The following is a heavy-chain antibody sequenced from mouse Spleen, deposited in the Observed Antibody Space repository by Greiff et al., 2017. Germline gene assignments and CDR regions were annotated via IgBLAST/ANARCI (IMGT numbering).Heavy chain of an antibody. CDR2: ISSGGGNT. V-gene: IGHV5-9-3*01. Sequence: EVQRVESGGGLVKLGGSLKLSCAASGFTFSSYAMSWVRQTPEKRLEWVATISSGGGNTYYPDSVKGRFTISRDNAKNTLYLQMSSLKSEDTAMYYCARQVIPAWFAYWGQGTLVTVSA. D-gene: IGHD2-1*01. CDR1: GFTFSSYA. J-gene: IGHJ3*01. CDR3: ARQVIPAWFAY.